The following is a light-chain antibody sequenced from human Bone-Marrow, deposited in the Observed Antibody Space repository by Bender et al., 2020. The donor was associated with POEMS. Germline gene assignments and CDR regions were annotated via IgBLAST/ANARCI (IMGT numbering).Light chain of an antibody. CDR3: GSFASGSTPV. CDR2: EDR. Sequence: QSALTQPASVSGSPGQSVTISCTGTTSDVGSHNLVSWYQQHLGKAPRLLIFEDRERPSGVSIRFSGSQSGDTASLTISGLRPEDEADYYCGSFASGSTPVFGGGTKVTVL. V-gene: IGLV2-14*02. J-gene: IGLJ2*01. CDR1: TSDVGSHNL.